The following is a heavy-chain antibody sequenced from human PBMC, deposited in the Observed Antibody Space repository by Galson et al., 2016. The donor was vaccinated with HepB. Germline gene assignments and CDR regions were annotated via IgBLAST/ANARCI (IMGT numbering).Heavy chain of an antibody. CDR3: AAWAGAYCNGDCTKPLDY. CDR2: IVVGSGNT. CDR1: GVTFTSSA. J-gene: IGHJ4*02. Sequence: SVKVSCKASGVTFTSSAVQWVRQARGQRLEWMGWIVVGSGNTNYAQRFQERVIITRDMSTRTVYMELTSLGSEDTAVYYRAAWAGAYCNGDCTKPLDYWGQGTLVTVSS. V-gene: IGHV1-58*01. D-gene: IGHD2-21*02.